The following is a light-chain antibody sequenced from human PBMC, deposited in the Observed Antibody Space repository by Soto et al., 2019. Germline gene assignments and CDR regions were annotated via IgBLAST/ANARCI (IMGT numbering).Light chain of an antibody. CDR2: AAS. J-gene: IGKJ1*01. V-gene: IGKV1-39*01. Sequence: DIQMTPSPSSLSASVGDRVTITSRASQSSSSYLNWYQQKPGKAPKLLIYAASSLQSWVPSRFSGSGSGTDFTLTISSLQPEDFATYYCQQSYSTPWTFGQGTKVEIK. CDR3: QQSYSTPWT. CDR1: QSSSSY.